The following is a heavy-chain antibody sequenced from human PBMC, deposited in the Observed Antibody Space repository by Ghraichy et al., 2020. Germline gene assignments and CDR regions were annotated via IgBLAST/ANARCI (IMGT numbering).Heavy chain of an antibody. CDR2: IYYSGST. D-gene: IGHD1-7*01. Sequence: SETLSLTCTVSGGSISSYYWSWIRQPPGKGLEWIGYIYYSGSTNSNPSLKSRVTISVDTSKNQFSLKLSSVTAADTAVYYCAREGGTTDYFDYWGQGTLVTVSS. J-gene: IGHJ4*02. CDR1: GGSISSYY. V-gene: IGHV4-59*01. CDR3: AREGGTTDYFDY.